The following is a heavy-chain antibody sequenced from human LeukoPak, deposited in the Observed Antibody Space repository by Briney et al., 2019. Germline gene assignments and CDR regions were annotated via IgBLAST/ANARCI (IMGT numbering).Heavy chain of an antibody. J-gene: IGHJ4*02. CDR2: INPNSGGT. CDR3: AREGGCSGGSCYPPTYFDY. Sequence: ASVKVSCKASGYTFTGYYMHWVRQAPGQGLEWMGWINPNSGGTNYAQKFQGRVTMTRDTSISTAYMELSRLRSDDTAVYYCAREGGCSGGSCYPPTYFDYWGQGTLVTVSS. D-gene: IGHD2-15*01. CDR1: GYTFTGYY. V-gene: IGHV1-2*02.